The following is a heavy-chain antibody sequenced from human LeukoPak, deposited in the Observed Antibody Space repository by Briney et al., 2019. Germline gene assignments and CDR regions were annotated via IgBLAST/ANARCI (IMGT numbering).Heavy chain of an antibody. Sequence: ASVKVSCKASGGTFSSYAISWVRQAPGQGLEWMGGIIPIFGTANYAQKFQGRVTITTDESTSTAYMELSSLRSEDTAVYYCAKNTALTGEFESWGQGTLVTVSS. CDR2: IIPIFGTA. D-gene: IGHD7-27*01. J-gene: IGHJ4*02. CDR3: AKNTALTGEFES. V-gene: IGHV1-69*05. CDR1: GGTFSSYA.